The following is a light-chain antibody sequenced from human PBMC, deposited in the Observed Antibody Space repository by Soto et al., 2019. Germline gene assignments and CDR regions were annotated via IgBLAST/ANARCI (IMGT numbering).Light chain of an antibody. CDR3: SSYAGPNTFV. CDR1: SSDVGGYNY. V-gene: IGLV2-14*01. J-gene: IGLJ1*01. CDR2: EVS. Sequence: QSVLTQPASVSGSPGQSITISCTGTSSDVGGYNYVSWYQQHPGKAPKLMIYEVSNRPSGVSNRFSGSKSGNTASLTISGLQAEDEADYYCSSYAGPNTFVFGLGTKVTVL.